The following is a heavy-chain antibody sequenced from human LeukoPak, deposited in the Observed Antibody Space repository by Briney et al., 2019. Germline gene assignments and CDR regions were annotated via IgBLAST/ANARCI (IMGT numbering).Heavy chain of an antibody. D-gene: IGHD3-16*01. CDR1: GFTFNSYS. V-gene: IGHV3-48*01. Sequence: GGSLRLSCAASGFTFNSYSMSWVRQAPGKGLEWVSYISSSSSVISYGDSVRGRFIISRDNAKKSVYLQMNSLRAEDTAVYYCASPQYTYGDPPRYWGQGTLVPSPQ. CDR2: ISSSSSVI. CDR3: ASPQYTYGDPPRY. J-gene: IGHJ4*02.